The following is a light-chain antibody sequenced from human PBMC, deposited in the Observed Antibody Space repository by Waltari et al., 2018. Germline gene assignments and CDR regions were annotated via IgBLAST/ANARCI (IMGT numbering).Light chain of an antibody. CDR1: QSLLQTDGFAY. J-gene: IGKJ2*03. CDR3: FQHKALPYG. Sequence: SVMTQTPLSLPVTPGEPASISCRSTQSLLQTDGFAYLDWYFQKPGQSPQLLIYGGYNRASGVPDRFSGSGSRTDFTVKISGVAAEDVGISYCFQHKALPYGFGLGT. V-gene: IGKV2-40*01. CDR2: GGY.